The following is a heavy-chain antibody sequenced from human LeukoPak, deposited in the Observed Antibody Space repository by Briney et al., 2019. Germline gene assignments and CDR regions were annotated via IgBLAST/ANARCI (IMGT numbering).Heavy chain of an antibody. CDR3: ARAEASSGSPYFDY. J-gene: IGHJ4*02. CDR1: GGSLSSGDYY. Sequence: PSETLSLTCTVSGGSLSSGDYYWSWPRQSPGKGLEWIAYIFYTGSSFYNPSLKSRVTISVDTSKNQFSLKLTSVSAADTAVYYCARAEASSGSPYFDYWGQGTLVTVSS. CDR2: IFYTGSS. V-gene: IGHV4-30-4*01. D-gene: IGHD3-22*01.